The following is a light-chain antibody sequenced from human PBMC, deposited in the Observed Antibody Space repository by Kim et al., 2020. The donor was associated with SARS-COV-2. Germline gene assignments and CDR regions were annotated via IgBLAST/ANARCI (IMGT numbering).Light chain of an antibody. Sequence: SVGGRVTIICRPRHRISSYLIWYHQKTGRAATLLIYSASSMQRGVPSRFSGSGSGTDVTLTISSLQPEDYATYYYQQSYSTPPYSFGQGTKLEI. V-gene: IGKV1-39*01. CDR3: QQSYSTPPYS. CDR1: HRISSY. J-gene: IGKJ2*03. CDR2: SAS.